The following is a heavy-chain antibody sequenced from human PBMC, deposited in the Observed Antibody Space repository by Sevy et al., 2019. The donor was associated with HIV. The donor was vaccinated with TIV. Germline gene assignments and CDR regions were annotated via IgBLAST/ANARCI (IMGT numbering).Heavy chain of an antibody. CDR1: GFTFSNAW. J-gene: IGHJ4*02. CDR3: TGGDSSSSIVYYFDY. V-gene: IGHV3-15*01. Sequence: GGSLRLSCAASGFTFSNAWMSWVRQAPGKGLEWVGRIKSKTDGGTTDYAAPVKGRFTISRDDSKNTLYLQMNSLKTEDTAVYYCTGGDSSSSIVYYFDYWGQGTLVTVSS. D-gene: IGHD6-13*01. CDR2: IKSKTDGGTT.